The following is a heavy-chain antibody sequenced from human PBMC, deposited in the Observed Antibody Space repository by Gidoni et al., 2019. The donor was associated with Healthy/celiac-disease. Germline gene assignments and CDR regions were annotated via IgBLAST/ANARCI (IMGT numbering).Heavy chain of an antibody. CDR1: GCTFSSYD. CDR2: ISVSGGST. V-gene: IGHV3-23*01. J-gene: IGHJ4*02. D-gene: IGHD1-26*01. CDR3: AKYDASGSPDY. Sequence: EVQLLESGGGLVQPGGSLRRSCAASGCTFSSYDMSWVRQAPGTGLEWVSAISVSGGSTYYADSVKGRFTISRDNSKNTLYLQMNSLRAEDTVVYYCAKYDASGSPDYWGQGTLVTVSS.